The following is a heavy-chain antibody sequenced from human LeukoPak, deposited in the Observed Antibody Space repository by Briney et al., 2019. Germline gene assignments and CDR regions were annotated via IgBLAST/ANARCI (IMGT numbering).Heavy chain of an antibody. Sequence: ASVKVSCKASGYTFTDYYMHWVRQAPGQGLEWMGWINPNSGGTNYAQKFQGRVTMTTDTSISTAYMEVSRLRSDDTAVYYCAINQTYYYDSSGYYVEDYWGQGTLVTVSS. J-gene: IGHJ4*02. D-gene: IGHD3-22*01. V-gene: IGHV1-2*02. CDR1: GYTFTDYY. CDR2: INPNSGGT. CDR3: AINQTYYYDSSGYYVEDY.